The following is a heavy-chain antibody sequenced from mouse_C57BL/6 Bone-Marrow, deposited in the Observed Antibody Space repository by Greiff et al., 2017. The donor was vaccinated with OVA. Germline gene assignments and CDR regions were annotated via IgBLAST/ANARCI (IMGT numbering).Heavy chain of an antibody. J-gene: IGHJ3*01. D-gene: IGHD2-4*01. CDR3: ARGPFYYDYGAWFAY. CDR2: INPYNGGT. Sequence: VQLQQSGPVLVKPGASVKMSCKASGYTFTDYYMNWVKQSHGKSLEWIGVINPYNGGTSYNQKFKGKATLTVDKSSSTAYMELNSLTSEDSAVYYCARGPFYYDYGAWFAYWGQGTLVTVSA. V-gene: IGHV1-19*01. CDR1: GYTFTDYY.